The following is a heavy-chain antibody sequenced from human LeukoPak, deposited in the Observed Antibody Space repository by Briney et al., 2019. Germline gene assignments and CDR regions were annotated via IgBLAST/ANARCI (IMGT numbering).Heavy chain of an antibody. V-gene: IGHV4-59*01. D-gene: IGHD4-11*01. CDR1: GGSISGYY. CDR3: AKSRSLGLQYFDT. J-gene: IGHJ4*02. CDR2: IYHSGTI. Sequence: SETLSLTCTVSGGSISGYYWNWIRQSPEEGLEWIGYIYHSGTINFNPSLKARVTMSIDTSKNQFSLKLSSVTAADTAMYYCAKSRSLGLQYFDTWGQGTLATVSS.